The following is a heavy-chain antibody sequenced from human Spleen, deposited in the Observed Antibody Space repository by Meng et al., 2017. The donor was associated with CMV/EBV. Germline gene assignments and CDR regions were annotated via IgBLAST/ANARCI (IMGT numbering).Heavy chain of an antibody. CDR2: IYYSGST. Sequence: GPLRLSCTVSGGSISSYYWSWIRQPPGKGLEWIGYIYYSGSTYYNPSLKSRVTISVDTSKNQFSLKLSSVTAADTAVYYCARRPGAYYDILTGSDYWGQGTLVTVSS. CDR3: ARRPGAYYDILTGSDY. CDR1: GGSISSYY. D-gene: IGHD3-9*01. J-gene: IGHJ4*02. V-gene: IGHV4-59*12.